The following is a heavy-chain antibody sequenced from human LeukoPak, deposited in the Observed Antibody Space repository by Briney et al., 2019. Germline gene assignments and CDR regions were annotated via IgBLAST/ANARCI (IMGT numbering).Heavy chain of an antibody. Sequence: SVKVSCKASGGTFSSYAISWVRQAPGQGLEWMGRIIPILGTANYAQKFQGRVTITTDESTSTAYMELSSLRSEDTAVYYCARDGVVTTHIDYWGQGTLVTVSS. CDR2: IIPILGTA. J-gene: IGHJ4*02. V-gene: IGHV1-69*11. CDR3: ARDGVVTTHIDY. CDR1: GGTFSSYA. D-gene: IGHD3-3*01.